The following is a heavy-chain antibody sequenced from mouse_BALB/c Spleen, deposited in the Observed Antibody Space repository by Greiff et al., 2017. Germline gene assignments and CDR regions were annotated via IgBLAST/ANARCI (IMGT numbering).Heavy chain of an antibody. Sequence: EVQRVESGPGLVKPSQSLSLTCTVTGYSITSDYAWNWIRQFPGNKLEWMGYISYSGSTSYNPSLKSRISITRDTSKNQFFLQLNSVTTEDTATYYCARELTTAFDYWGQGTTLTVSS. CDR3: ARELTTAFDY. D-gene: IGHD1-2*01. CDR1: GYSITSDYA. V-gene: IGHV3-2*02. J-gene: IGHJ2*01. CDR2: ISYSGST.